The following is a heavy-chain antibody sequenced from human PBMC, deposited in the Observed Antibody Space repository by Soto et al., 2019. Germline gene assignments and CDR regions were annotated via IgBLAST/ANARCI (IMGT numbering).Heavy chain of an antibody. D-gene: IGHD4-17*01. CDR3: ARVRGDRRRGDYAILIYY. J-gene: IGHJ4*02. CDR2: INAGNGNT. CDR1: GYTFTIYA. V-gene: IGHV1-3*01. Sequence: QVQLVQSGAEVKKPGASVKVSCKASGYTFTIYAMHWVRQAPGQRLEWMGWINAGNGNTKYSQKFQGRVTITMDTSASTAYMELSSLRSADTDVYYCARVRGDRRRGDYAILIYYWGQGTLVTVSS.